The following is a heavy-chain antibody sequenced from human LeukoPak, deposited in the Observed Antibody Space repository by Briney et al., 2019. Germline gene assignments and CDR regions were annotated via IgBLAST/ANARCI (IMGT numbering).Heavy chain of an antibody. Sequence: PGASLRLSCAASGFTFSSYAMSWVRQAPGKGREWVSDISGSGGSTYYADSVKGRFTISRDNSKNTLYLQMNSLRAEDTAVYYCAKAPTTVTYYDMDVWGKGTTVTVSS. CDR3: AKAPTTVTYYDMDV. D-gene: IGHD4-17*01. CDR2: ISGSGGST. CDR1: GFTFSSYA. V-gene: IGHV3-23*01. J-gene: IGHJ6*04.